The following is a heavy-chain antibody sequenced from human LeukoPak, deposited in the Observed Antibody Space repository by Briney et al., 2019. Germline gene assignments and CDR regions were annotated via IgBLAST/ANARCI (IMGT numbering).Heavy chain of an antibody. CDR2: LNPISGYA. CDR1: GYTFSSYD. D-gene: IGHD6-13*01. V-gene: IGHV1-8*01. Sequence: ASVKVSCKASGYTFSSYDINWVRQATGQGLEWMGWLNPISGYAGYAQNFQGRVTMTGNTAISTAYMELSSLKSDDAAVYYCARDRQQLVLGWFDPWGQGTLVTVSS. CDR3: ARDRQQLVLGWFDP. J-gene: IGHJ5*02.